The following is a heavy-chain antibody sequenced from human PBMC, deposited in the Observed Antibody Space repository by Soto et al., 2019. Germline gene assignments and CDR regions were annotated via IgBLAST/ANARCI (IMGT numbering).Heavy chain of an antibody. CDR2: IYHSGST. J-gene: IGHJ6*03. D-gene: IGHD2-15*01. CDR1: SGSISSSNW. Sequence: SETLSLTCAVSSGSISSSNWWSWVRQPPGKGLEWIGEIYHSGSTNYNPSLKSRVTISVDKSKNQFSLKLSSVTAADTAVYYCARVSVAATTATYYYMDVWGKGTTVTVSS. V-gene: IGHV4-4*02. CDR3: ARVSVAATTATYYYMDV.